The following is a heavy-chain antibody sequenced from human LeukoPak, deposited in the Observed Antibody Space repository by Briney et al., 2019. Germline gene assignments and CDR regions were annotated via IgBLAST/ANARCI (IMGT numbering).Heavy chain of an antibody. V-gene: IGHV3-33*06. Sequence: GRSLRLSCAASKFTFSHYGMHWVRQAPGKGLEWVAVIWNDGSSQYYADSVKGRFTVSRDNSQKTLYLQMNSLRPEDTAVYYCAKDADRGFDYSNSLEKWGQGTLVTVSS. D-gene: IGHD4-11*01. J-gene: IGHJ4*02. CDR2: IWNDGSSQ. CDR1: KFTFSHYG. CDR3: AKDADRGFDYSNSLEK.